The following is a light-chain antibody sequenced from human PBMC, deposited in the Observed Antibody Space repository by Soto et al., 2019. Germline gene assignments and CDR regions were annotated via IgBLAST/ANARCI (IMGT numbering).Light chain of an antibody. CDR2: EVS. J-gene: IGLJ1*01. CDR1: SSDVGGYNY. Sequence: QSALTQPPSASGSPGQSVTISCTGTSSDVGGYNYVSWYQQHPGKAPKLMIYEVSLRPSGVPDRFSGSKSGNTASLTVSGLQDEDEADYYCSSYAGSTNYVFGTGTKVTVL. CDR3: SSYAGSTNYV. V-gene: IGLV2-8*01.